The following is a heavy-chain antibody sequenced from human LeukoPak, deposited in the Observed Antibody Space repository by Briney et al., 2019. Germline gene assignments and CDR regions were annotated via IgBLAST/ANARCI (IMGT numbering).Heavy chain of an antibody. J-gene: IGHJ4*02. CDR1: GYRFISYW. Sequence: GESLKISCKGSGYRFISYWIGWVRQMPGKGLEWMGIIYPGDSDTRYSPSFQGQVTISADKSISTAYLQWSSLKASDTAMYYCARHALRDGYNYGGYFDYWGQGTLVTVSS. CDR3: ARHALRDGYNYGGYFDY. D-gene: IGHD5-24*01. V-gene: IGHV5-51*01. CDR2: IYPGDSDT.